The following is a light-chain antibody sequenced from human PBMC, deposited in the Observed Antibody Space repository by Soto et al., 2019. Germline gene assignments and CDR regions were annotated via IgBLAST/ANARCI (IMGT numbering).Light chain of an antibody. V-gene: IGKV3-20*01. Sequence: EIVLTQSPGTLSLSPGQRATLSCRASQSLSSSFLAWYQQKPGQAPRLLIYGASSRAAGVPDRFSGSWSGTDFTLTISSLEPEDFAVYFCHQFATSRTFGQGTKVDMK. CDR1: QSLSSSF. CDR2: GAS. CDR3: HQFATSRT. J-gene: IGKJ1*01.